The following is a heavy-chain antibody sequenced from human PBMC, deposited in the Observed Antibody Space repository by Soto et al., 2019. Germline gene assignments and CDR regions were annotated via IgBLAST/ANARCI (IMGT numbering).Heavy chain of an antibody. V-gene: IGHV5-51*01. Sequence: GESLKISCKGSGYSFTSYWIGWVRQMPGKGLEWMGIIYPGDSDTRYSPSFQGQVTISADKSISTAYLQWSSLKASDTAMYYCSIYVVYSSLRSGYYYYGMDVWGQGTTVTVSS. D-gene: IGHD6-19*01. CDR1: GYSFTSYW. CDR2: IYPGDSDT. CDR3: SIYVVYSSLRSGYYYYGMDV. J-gene: IGHJ6*02.